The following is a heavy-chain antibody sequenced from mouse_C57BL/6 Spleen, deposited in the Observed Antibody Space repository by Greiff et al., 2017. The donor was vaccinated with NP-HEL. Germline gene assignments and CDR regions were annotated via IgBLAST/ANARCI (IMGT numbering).Heavy chain of an antibody. CDR2: IYPRSGNT. CDR3: ARSAWFAY. CDR1: GYTFTSYG. J-gene: IGHJ3*01. V-gene: IGHV1-81*01. Sequence: QVQLKESGAELARPGASVKLSCKASGYTFTSYGISWVKQRTGQGLEWIGEIYPRSGNTYYNEKFKGKATLTADKSSSTAYMELRSLTSEDSAVYFWARSAWFAYWGQGTLVTVSA.